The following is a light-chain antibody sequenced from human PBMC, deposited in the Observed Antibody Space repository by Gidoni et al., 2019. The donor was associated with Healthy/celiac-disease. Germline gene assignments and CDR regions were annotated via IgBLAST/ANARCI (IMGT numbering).Light chain of an antibody. CDR3: QAWDSSTVV. V-gene: IGLV3-1*01. CDR1: KVGDKY. Sequence: SYELTQPPSVSVRPGQTASITCSGDKVGDKYACWYQQKPGQSPVLVIYQDSKRPSGIPERFSGSNSGNTATLTISGTQAMDEADYYCQAWDSSTVVFGGGTKLTVL. CDR2: QDS. J-gene: IGLJ2*01.